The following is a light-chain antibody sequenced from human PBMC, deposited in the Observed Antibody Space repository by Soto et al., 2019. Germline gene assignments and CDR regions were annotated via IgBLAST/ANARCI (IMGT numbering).Light chain of an antibody. Sequence: QSVLTQPPSASGTPGQRVTISCSGSSSNIGSNTVNWYQQLPGTAPKLLIYSNNQRPSGVPDRFSGSKSGTSASLAIGGLQFEDEADYSCAAWDDSLNGVVFGGGPQLTVL. J-gene: IGLJ2*01. V-gene: IGLV1-44*01. CDR2: SNN. CDR3: AAWDDSLNGVV. CDR1: SSNIGSNT.